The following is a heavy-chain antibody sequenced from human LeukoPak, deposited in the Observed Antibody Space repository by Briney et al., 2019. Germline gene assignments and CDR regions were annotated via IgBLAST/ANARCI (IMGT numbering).Heavy chain of an antibody. CDR2: INSDGSST. CDR3: GRSGMTTFDY. D-gene: IGHD4-11*01. J-gene: IGHJ4*02. Sequence: GGSLRLSCAASGFTISSYWMHWARQAPGKGLVWVSRINSDGSSTTYADSVKGRFTISRDNAKNTLYLQMNSLRAEDTAVYYCGRSGMTTFDYWGQGTLVTVSP. V-gene: IGHV3-74*01. CDR1: GFTISSYW.